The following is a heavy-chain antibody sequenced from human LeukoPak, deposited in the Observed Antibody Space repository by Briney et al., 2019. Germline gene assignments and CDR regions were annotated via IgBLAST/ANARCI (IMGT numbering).Heavy chain of an antibody. CDR1: GGSISSGSYY. CDR3: AREGLSISGSYYPDAFDI. J-gene: IGHJ3*02. Sequence: SQTLSLTCTVSGGSISSGSYYWSWIRQPAGKGLEWIGRIYTSGSTNYNPSLKSRVTISVDTSKNQFSLKLSSVTAADTAVYYCAREGLSISGSYYPDAFDIWGQGTMVTVSS. V-gene: IGHV4-61*02. CDR2: IYTSGST. D-gene: IGHD1-26*01.